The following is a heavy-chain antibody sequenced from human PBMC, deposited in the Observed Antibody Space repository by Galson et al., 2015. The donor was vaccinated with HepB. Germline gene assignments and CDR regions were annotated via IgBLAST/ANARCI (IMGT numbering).Heavy chain of an antibody. Sequence: SLRLSCAASGFTFSSYAMSWVRQAPGKGLEWVSAISGSGGSTYYADSVKGRFTISRDNSKNTLYLQMNSLRAEDTAVYYCAKDRNWNDGPIDYWGQGTLVTVSS. CDR1: GFTFSSYA. J-gene: IGHJ4*02. D-gene: IGHD1-1*01. CDR2: ISGSGGST. V-gene: IGHV3-23*01. CDR3: AKDRNWNDGPIDY.